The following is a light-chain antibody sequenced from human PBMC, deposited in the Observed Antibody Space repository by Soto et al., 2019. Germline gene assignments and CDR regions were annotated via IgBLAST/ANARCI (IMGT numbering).Light chain of an antibody. J-gene: IGKJ1*01. CDR1: QSLQHNNGNTL. CDR2: LAS. V-gene: IGKV2-28*01. Sequence: EIVMTQSPFSLTVTPGEPASISCKSSQSLQHNNGNTLLDWYMQKPGQSPQLLIYLASRRAPGAPDRVSGSGSGTDFTLRISTVEADDAAIYYCMQALQTPRTFGQGTKLEI. CDR3: MQALQTPRT.